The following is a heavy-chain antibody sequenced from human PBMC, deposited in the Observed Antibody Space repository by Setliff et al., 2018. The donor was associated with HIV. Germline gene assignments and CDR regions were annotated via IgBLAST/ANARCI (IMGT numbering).Heavy chain of an antibody. CDR1: GGSFSNFY. Sequence: SETLSLTCAVYGGSFSNFYWTWIRQPPRKGLEWIGEISHSGGTNYNPSLQSRVAILLDTSKSQFSLKLVSVTVADTAVYYCARGQEAFPAPHYMDVWGKGTTVTVSS. V-gene: IGHV4-34*01. J-gene: IGHJ6*04. CDR3: ARGQEAFPAPHYMDV. CDR2: ISHSGGT.